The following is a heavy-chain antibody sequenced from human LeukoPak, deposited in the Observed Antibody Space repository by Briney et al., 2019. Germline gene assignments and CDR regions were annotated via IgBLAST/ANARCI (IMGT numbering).Heavy chain of an antibody. J-gene: IGHJ3*02. D-gene: IGHD1-1*01. CDR3: ARGVLESRKSRFDI. V-gene: IGHV4-59*01. CDR2: IYYSGST. CDR1: GSSISRYY. Sequence: PSETLSFTCTASGSSISRYYWSWLRQPPGKGLEWFGYIYYSGSTNYNPSLKSRVTISVDTSKNQFSLKLSSVTAADTAVYYCARGVLESRKSRFDIWGQGTMVTVSS.